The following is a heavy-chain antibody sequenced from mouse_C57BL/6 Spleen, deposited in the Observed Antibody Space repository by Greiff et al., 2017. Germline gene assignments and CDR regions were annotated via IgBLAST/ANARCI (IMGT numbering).Heavy chain of an antibody. Sequence: QVQLQQPGAELVMPGASVKLSCKASGYTFTSYWMHWVKQRPGQGLEWIGEIDTSDSYTNYNQKFKGKSTLTVDKSSSTAYMQLSSLTSEASAVYYCARTYYYGSSYAMDYWGQGTSVTVSS. CDR2: IDTSDSYT. CDR3: ARTYYYGSSYAMDY. CDR1: GYTFTSYW. V-gene: IGHV1-69*01. D-gene: IGHD1-1*01. J-gene: IGHJ4*01.